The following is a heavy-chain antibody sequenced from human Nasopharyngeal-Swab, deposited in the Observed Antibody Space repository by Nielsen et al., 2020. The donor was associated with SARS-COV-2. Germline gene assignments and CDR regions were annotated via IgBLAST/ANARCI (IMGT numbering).Heavy chain of an antibody. CDR2: ISSRSSNI. J-gene: IGHJ4*02. D-gene: IGHD3-16*01. V-gene: IGHV3-21*01. CDR3: ARDIGGGRYGSDY. CDR1: GFVFSIYG. Sequence: EGSLRLSCAASGFVFSIYGMNWVRQAPGKGLEWVSSISSRSSNIYYADSVKGRFTISRDNAKNSLYLQMNSLRAEDTAVYYCARDIGGGRYGSDYWGQGTLVTVSS.